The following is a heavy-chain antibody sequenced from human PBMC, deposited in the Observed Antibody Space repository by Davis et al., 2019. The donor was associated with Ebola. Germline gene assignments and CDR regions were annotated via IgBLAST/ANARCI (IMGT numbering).Heavy chain of an antibody. CDR2: INSDGSST. V-gene: IGHV3-74*01. Sequence: GESLKISCAASGFTFSNAWMNWVRQAPGKGLVWVSRINSDGSSTSYADSVKGRFTISRDNAKNTLYLQMNSLRAEDTAVYYCARDSLWYYGMDVWGQGTTVTVSS. CDR1: GFTFSNAW. CDR3: ARDSLWYYGMDV. J-gene: IGHJ6*02.